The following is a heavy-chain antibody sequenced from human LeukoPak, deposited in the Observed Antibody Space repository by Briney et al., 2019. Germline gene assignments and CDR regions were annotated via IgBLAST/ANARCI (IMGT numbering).Heavy chain of an antibody. CDR1: GITASSYA. Sequence: GGSLRLSCAASGITASSYAMTWVRQAPGKGLEWVSSISGSGDRTMYADSVKGRFTISRDNFKNTLSLQMNSLRAEDTAVYHCAKDPNGDYIGAFDMWGQGTMVTVSS. D-gene: IGHD4-17*01. CDR3: AKDPNGDYIGAFDM. CDR2: ISGSGDRT. J-gene: IGHJ3*02. V-gene: IGHV3-23*01.